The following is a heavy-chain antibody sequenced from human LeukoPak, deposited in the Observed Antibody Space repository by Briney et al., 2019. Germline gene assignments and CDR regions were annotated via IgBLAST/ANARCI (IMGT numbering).Heavy chain of an antibody. CDR1: GFTFSTYW. Sequence: PGGSLRLSCAASGFTFSTYWMNWVRQAPGKGLVWVSRVNNDGSSTSYADSVKGRFTISRDNTKNTLYLHMNSLRAEDTAVYYCARDLNDLLQNYRSTWYPADYWGQGTLVTVSS. CDR2: VNNDGSST. D-gene: IGHD6-13*01. J-gene: IGHJ4*02. V-gene: IGHV3-74*01. CDR3: ARDLNDLLQNYRSTWYPADY.